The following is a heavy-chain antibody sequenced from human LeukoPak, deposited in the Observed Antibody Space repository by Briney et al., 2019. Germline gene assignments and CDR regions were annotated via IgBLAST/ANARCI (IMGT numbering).Heavy chain of an antibody. D-gene: IGHD3-3*02. V-gene: IGHV3-23*01. CDR3: AKDRENGNGIWDAFDV. J-gene: IGHJ3*01. Sequence: GGSLRLSCAASGFTFNVYAMYWVRQAPGRGLEWVSSIGTPDSTHYANSVKGRFTTSRDDYKNTVFLQMNSLRAEDSATYYCAKDRENGNGIWDAFDVWGQGTVVTVSS. CDR1: GFTFNVYA. CDR2: SIGTPDST.